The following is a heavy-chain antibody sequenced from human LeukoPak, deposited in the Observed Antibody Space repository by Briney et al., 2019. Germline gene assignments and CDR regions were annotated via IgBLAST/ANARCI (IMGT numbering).Heavy chain of an antibody. V-gene: IGHV3-30*02. J-gene: IGHJ4*02. Sequence: PGGSLRLSCAASGFTFSSYTMNWVRQAPGKGLEWVAFVRHDESKKYYADSVKGRFTISRDNSKNTLSLQMNSLRADDTAVYYCAKFSYGDYVAWGRGTLVTVSP. CDR2: VRHDESKK. CDR3: AKFSYGDYVA. CDR1: GFTFSSYT. D-gene: IGHD4-17*01.